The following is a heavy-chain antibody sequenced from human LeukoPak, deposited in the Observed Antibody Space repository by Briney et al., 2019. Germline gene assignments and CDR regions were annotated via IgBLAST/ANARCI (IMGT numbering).Heavy chain of an antibody. CDR2: ISGSGGST. CDR3: AKDRRYGGVTIYAFDI. D-gene: IGHD3-16*01. J-gene: IGHJ3*02. Sequence: PGGSLRLSCAASGFTFTSYAMSWVRQAPGKGLEWVSAISGSGGSTYYADSVKGRFTISRDNSKNTLYLQMNSLRAEDTAVYYCAKDRRYGGVTIYAFDIWGQGTMVTVSS. V-gene: IGHV3-23*01. CDR1: GFTFTSYA.